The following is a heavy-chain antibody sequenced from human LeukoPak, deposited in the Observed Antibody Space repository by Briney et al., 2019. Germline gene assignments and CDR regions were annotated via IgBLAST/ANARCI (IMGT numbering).Heavy chain of an antibody. Sequence: SETLSLTCTVSGGSISSSSYYWGWIRQPPGKGLEWIGSIYYSGSTYYNPSLKSRVTISVDTSKNQFSLKLSSVTAADTAVYYCQHTATVSPAPTNAFDIWGQGTMVTVSS. CDR1: GGSISSSSYY. V-gene: IGHV4-39*01. J-gene: IGHJ3*02. CDR3: QHTATVSPAPTNAFDI. CDR2: IYYSGST. D-gene: IGHD5-18*01.